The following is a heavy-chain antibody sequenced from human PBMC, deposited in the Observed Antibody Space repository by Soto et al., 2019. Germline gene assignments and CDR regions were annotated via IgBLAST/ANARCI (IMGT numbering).Heavy chain of an antibody. Sequence: QLQLKESGPGLVQPSQTLSLTCNVSGGSIGSGGYYWSWIRQHPGKGLEWIGYIHYSGTTYYNPSLKSRVSISVGTSQKQFSLQLRSVTAADTAVYYCARDREPSAYFDFWGQGILVTVSS. CDR3: ARDREPSAYFDF. J-gene: IGHJ4*02. V-gene: IGHV4-31*03. CDR2: IHYSGTT. D-gene: IGHD1-1*01. CDR1: GGSIGSGGYY.